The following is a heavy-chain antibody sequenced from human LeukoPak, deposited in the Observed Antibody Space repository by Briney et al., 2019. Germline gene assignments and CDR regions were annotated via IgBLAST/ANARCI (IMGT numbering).Heavy chain of an antibody. CDR1: GGSFSGYY. V-gene: IGHV4-34*01. CDR3: ARGLSLRGAAASGSDY. Sequence: SETLSLTCAVYGGSFSGYYWSWIRQPPGKGLEWIGEINHSGSTNYNPSLKSRVTISVDTSKNQFSLKLSSVTAADTAVYYCARGLSLRGAAASGSDYWAREPWSPSPQ. J-gene: IGHJ4*02. D-gene: IGHD6-13*01. CDR2: INHSGST.